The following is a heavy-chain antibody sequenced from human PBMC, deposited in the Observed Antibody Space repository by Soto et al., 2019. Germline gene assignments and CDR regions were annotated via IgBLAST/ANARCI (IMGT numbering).Heavy chain of an antibody. D-gene: IGHD3-10*01. Sequence: QAQLMRSAAEVKKPGASVKVSCKASGYSFSTYEINWLRQAPGQGLEWIGWVSAYRDYTDYAEKFQDRVTMTTDTSTNTAYMELRSLTYNDTAVYYCARDVGDESITYNDAFDVWGQGTMVTVSS. CDR1: GYSFSTYE. V-gene: IGHV1-18*01. J-gene: IGHJ3*01. CDR2: VSAYRDYT. CDR3: ARDVGDESITYNDAFDV.